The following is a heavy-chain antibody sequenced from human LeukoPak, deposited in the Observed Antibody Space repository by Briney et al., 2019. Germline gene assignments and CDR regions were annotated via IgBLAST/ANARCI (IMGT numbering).Heavy chain of an antibody. Sequence: GGSLRLSCAASGFTFSTYGMHWVRQAPGKGLEWVAFIRYDGRNKYYADSVKGRFTISRDNSKNTLCLQMNSLRAEDTAVYYCAREATYYYDSSGSTHLLGDAFDIWGQGTMVTVSS. CDR3: AREATYYYDSSGSTHLLGDAFDI. J-gene: IGHJ3*02. CDR1: GFTFSTYG. CDR2: IRYDGRNK. D-gene: IGHD3-22*01. V-gene: IGHV3-30*02.